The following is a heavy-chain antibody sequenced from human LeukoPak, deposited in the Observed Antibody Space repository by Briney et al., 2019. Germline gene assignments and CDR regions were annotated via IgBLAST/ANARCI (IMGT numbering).Heavy chain of an antibody. D-gene: IGHD3/OR15-3a*01. Sequence: ASVKVSCKASGYTFTNYGISWVRPAPGQGLEWMGWISAYNGNTNYAQKLQGRVTMTTDTSTSTAYMELRSLRSDDTAVYYCARDTRDFDFASPPGIDYWGQGTLVTVSS. J-gene: IGHJ4*02. CDR2: ISAYNGNT. CDR3: ARDTRDFDFASPPGIDY. CDR1: GYTFTNYG. V-gene: IGHV1-18*01.